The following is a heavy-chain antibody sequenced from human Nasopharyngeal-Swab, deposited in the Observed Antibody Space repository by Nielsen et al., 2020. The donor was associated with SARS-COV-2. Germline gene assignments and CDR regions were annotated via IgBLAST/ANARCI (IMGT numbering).Heavy chain of an antibody. CDR3: AKAFTVTNPRIHDAFDI. V-gene: IGHV3-9*01. J-gene: IGHJ3*02. Sequence: SLKIFCAASGFTFDDYAIHWVRQAPGKGLEWVSGISWNSVSIGYADSVKGRFTISRDNAKNSLYLQMNSLRAEDTALYYCAKAFTVTNPRIHDAFDIWGQGTMVTVSS. CDR1: GFTFDDYA. CDR2: ISWNSVSI. D-gene: IGHD4-17*01.